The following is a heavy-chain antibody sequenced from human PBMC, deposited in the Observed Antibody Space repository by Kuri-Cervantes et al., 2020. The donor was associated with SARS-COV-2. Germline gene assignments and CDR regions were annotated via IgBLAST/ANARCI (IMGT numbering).Heavy chain of an antibody. CDR1: GFTFSSYA. Sequence: GGSLRLSCAASGFTFSSYAMHWVRQAPGKGLEWVAVISYDGGNKYYADSVKGRFTISRDNSKNTLYLQMNSLRAEDTAVYYCAREPSGDGDYYYYYGMDVWGQGTTVTVSS. CDR3: AREPSGDGDYYYYYGMDV. CDR2: ISYDGGNK. D-gene: IGHD3-10*01. V-gene: IGHV3-30-3*01. J-gene: IGHJ6*02.